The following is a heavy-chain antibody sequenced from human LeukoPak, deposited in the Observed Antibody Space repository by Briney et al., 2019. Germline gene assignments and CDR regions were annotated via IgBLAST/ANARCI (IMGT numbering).Heavy chain of an antibody. V-gene: IGHV4-39*07. Sequence: SETLSLTCTVSGGSISSSSYYWGWIRQPPGKGLEWIGSIYHSGSTYYNPSLKSRVTISVDTSKNQFSLKLSSVTAADTAVYYCARVGRTYYFDYWGQGTLVTVSS. CDR3: ARVGRTYYFDY. CDR2: IYHSGST. J-gene: IGHJ4*02. CDR1: GGSISSSSYY. D-gene: IGHD1-1*01.